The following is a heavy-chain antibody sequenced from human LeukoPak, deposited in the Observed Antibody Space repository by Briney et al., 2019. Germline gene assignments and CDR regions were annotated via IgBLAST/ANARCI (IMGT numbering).Heavy chain of an antibody. CDR2: SIPIFGTA. V-gene: IGHV1-69*13. J-gene: IGHJ5*02. Sequence: GASVKVSCKASGGTFSSYAISWVRQAAGQGLEWMGGSIPIFGTANYAQKFQGRVTITADESTSTAYMELRSLRSDDTAVYYCARDLIAARPGWFDPWGQGTLVIVSS. CDR1: GGTFSSYA. D-gene: IGHD6-6*01. CDR3: ARDLIAARPGWFDP.